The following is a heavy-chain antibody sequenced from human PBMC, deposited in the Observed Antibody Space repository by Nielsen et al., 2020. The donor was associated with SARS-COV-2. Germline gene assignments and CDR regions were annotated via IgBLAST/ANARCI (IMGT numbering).Heavy chain of an antibody. D-gene: IGHD3-3*01. V-gene: IGHV3-30*04. Sequence: GGSLRLSCAASGFTFSSYAMHWVRQAPGKGLEWMAVISYDGSNKYYADSVKGRFTISRDNSKNTLYLQMNSLRAEDTAVYYCARDTDFWSGYYHFGMDVWGQGTTVTVSS. CDR1: GFTFSSYA. CDR2: ISYDGSNK. CDR3: ARDTDFWSGYYHFGMDV. J-gene: IGHJ6*02.